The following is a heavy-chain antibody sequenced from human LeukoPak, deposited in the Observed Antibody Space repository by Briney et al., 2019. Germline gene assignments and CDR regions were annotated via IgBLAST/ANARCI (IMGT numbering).Heavy chain of an antibody. D-gene: IGHD2/OR15-2a*01. CDR3: ARIGTTTRGPAGLDV. Sequence: GGSLRLSCAASGFTFSSYEMNWVRQAPGKGLEWVSYIASGGGANRFYSESVKGRFTISRDNAKNSLYLHMYSLRAGDTGVYYCARIGTTTRGPAGLDVWGQGTTVTVSS. J-gene: IGHJ6*02. CDR2: IASGGGANR. CDR1: GFTFSSYE. V-gene: IGHV3-48*03.